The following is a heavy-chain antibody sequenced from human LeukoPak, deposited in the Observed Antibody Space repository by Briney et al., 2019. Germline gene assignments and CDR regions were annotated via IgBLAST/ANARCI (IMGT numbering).Heavy chain of an antibody. J-gene: IGHJ5*02. CDR1: GGSLSGHY. Sequence: SETLSLTCTVSGGSLSGHYWSWIRQPPGKGLEWIGYIRYSGSTNYNPSLKSRITISVGTPKNLFSLSLTSVTAADTGVYYCARLHALGAEEFDPWGQGTLVTVSS. CDR2: IRYSGST. D-gene: IGHD3-16*01. V-gene: IGHV4-59*11. CDR3: ARLHALGAEEFDP.